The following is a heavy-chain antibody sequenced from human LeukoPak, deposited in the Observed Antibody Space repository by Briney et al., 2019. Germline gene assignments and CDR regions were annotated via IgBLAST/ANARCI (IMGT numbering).Heavy chain of an antibody. CDR3: ARGRGSYCSGGSCYRDWFDP. J-gene: IGHJ5*02. V-gene: IGHV4-34*01. CDR2: INHSGST. D-gene: IGHD2-15*01. Sequence: SETLSLTCTVSGGSISSYYWSWIRQPPGKGLEWIGEINHSGSTNYNPSLKSRVTISVDTSKNQFSLKLSSVTAADTAVYYCARGRGSYCSGGSCYRDWFDPWGQGTLVTVSS. CDR1: GGSISSYY.